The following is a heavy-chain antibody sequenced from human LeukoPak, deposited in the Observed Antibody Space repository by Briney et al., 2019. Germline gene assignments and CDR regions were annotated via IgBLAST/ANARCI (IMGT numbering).Heavy chain of an antibody. Sequence: SETLSLTCTVSGYSISSGYYWGWIRQPPGKGLEWIGSIYHSGSTYYNPSPKSRVTISVDTSKNQFSLKLSSVTAADTAVYYCARSRAKGGSSWYFGYWGQGTLVTVSS. CDR2: IYHSGST. J-gene: IGHJ4*02. CDR1: GYSISSGYY. V-gene: IGHV4-38-2*02. D-gene: IGHD6-13*01. CDR3: ARSRAKGGSSWYFGY.